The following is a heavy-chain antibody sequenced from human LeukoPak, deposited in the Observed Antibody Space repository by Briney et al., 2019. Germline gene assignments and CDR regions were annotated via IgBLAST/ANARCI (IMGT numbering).Heavy chain of an antibody. CDR3: ARDPPTFDAFDI. J-gene: IGHJ3*02. CDR1: GGSFSGYY. CDR2: INPSGST. D-gene: IGHD3-16*01. Sequence: PSETLSLTCAVYGGSFSGYYWSWIRQPPGKGLEWIGEINPSGSTNYNPSLKSRVTITVDTSKSQFSLKLSSVTAADTAVYYCARDPPTFDAFDIWGQGTMVTVSS. V-gene: IGHV4-34*01.